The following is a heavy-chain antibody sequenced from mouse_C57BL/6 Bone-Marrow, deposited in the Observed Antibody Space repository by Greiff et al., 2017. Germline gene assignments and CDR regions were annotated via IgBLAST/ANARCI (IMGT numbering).Heavy chain of an antibody. CDR1: GYTFTGYW. D-gene: IGHD1-1*01. CDR3: ASRRVTTVVAPCDY. J-gene: IGHJ2*01. CDR2: ILPGSGST. Sequence: VQLVESGAELMKPGASVKLSCKATGYTFTGYWIEWVKQRPGHGLEWIGEILPGSGSTNYNEKFKGKATFTADTSSNTAYMQLSSLTTEDSATYYGASRRVTTVVAPCDYGGQGTTLTVSS. V-gene: IGHV1-9*01.